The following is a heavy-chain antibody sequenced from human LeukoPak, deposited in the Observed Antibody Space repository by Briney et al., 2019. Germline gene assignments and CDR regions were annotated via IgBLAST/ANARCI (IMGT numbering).Heavy chain of an antibody. J-gene: IGHJ6*03. Sequence: GGSLRLSCAASGFTFRSYTMNWVRQAPGKGLEWVSSITSGSSYIYYADSVKGRFTISRDNSKNTLYLQMNSLRAEDTAVYYCAKDRGDYYYMDVWGKGTTVTISS. CDR1: GFTFRSYT. CDR3: AKDRGDYYYMDV. V-gene: IGHV3-21*01. CDR2: ITSGSSYI.